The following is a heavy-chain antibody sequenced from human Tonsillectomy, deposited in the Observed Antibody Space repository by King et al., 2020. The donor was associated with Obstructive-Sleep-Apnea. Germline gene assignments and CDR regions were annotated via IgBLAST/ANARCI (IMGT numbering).Heavy chain of an antibody. Sequence: VQLVESGGGVVQPGRSLRLSCAASGFTFSSYAMHWVRQAPGKGLEWLAIISYDGSTKYYADSLKGRFTISRDNSKNTLYLQMNSLRPEDTAVYYCARTRGGEDAHYYDSGGYFHPYFGMDVWGQGTRVTVSS. CDR3: ARTRGGEDAHYYDSGGYFHPYFGMDV. V-gene: IGHV3-30*04. CDR2: ISYDGSTK. CDR1: GFTFSSYA. J-gene: IGHJ6*02. D-gene: IGHD3-22*01.